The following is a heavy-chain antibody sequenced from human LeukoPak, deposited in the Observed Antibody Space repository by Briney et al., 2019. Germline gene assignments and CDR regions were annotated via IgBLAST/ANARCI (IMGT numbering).Heavy chain of an antibody. J-gene: IGHJ6*03. CDR2: INQGGRT. Sequence: KTSETLSLTCAANGLSFSDYLWPWIRQAPGKGLEWIGEINQGGRTNFNPSLKNRVTISAGGSKYHSSLPLMSVPAADTAVYYCARGKRVWFGELMTSFSYFYIDGWGRGTTVIVSS. D-gene: IGHD3-10*01. CDR3: ARGKRVWFGELMTSFSYFYIDG. CDR1: GLSFSDYL. V-gene: IGHV4-34*01.